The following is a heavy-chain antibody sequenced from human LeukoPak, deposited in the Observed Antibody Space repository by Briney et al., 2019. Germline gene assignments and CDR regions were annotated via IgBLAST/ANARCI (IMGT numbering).Heavy chain of an antibody. Sequence: GSLRLSCAAYGFNFSSYAMSWVRQAPGKGLEWVSAISGSGGSTYYADSVKGRFTISRDNSKNTLYLQMNSLRAEDTAVYYCAKVLWFGEYYFDYWGQGTLVTVSS. CDR1: GFNFSSYA. J-gene: IGHJ4*02. CDR3: AKVLWFGEYYFDY. V-gene: IGHV3-23*01. CDR2: ISGSGGST. D-gene: IGHD3-10*01.